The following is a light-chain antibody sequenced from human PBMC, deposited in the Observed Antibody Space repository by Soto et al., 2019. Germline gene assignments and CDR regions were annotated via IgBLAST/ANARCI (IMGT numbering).Light chain of an antibody. V-gene: IGKV1-39*01. CDR1: QSIRNY. Sequence: DIQMTQSPSSLSASVGDRVTITCRASQSIRNYLNWYQQKPGKAAKLLIYAASSLQSGVPSRFSGSGSGTDFTLTISSLQPEDFATYYCQQSYSTPPTFGQGTKLEIK. CDR3: QQSYSTPPT. CDR2: AAS. J-gene: IGKJ2*01.